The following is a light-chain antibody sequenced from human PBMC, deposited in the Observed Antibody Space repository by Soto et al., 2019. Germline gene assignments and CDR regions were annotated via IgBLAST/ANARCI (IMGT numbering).Light chain of an antibody. CDR3: SSYTSSTTVL. V-gene: IGLV2-14*01. J-gene: IGLJ3*02. CDR1: SNDIGGYEF. Sequence: QSVLTQPASVSGSPGQSITISCTVTSNDIGGYEFVSWYQQHPGNAPKLMISEVSNRPSGVSSRFSGSKSGNTASLAISGLQAEDEADYYSSSYTSSTTVLFGGGTKVTVL. CDR2: EVS.